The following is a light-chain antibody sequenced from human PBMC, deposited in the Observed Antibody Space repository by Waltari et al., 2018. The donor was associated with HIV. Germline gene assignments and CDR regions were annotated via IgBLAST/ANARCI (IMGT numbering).Light chain of an antibody. CDR2: RDD. CDR1: SSRIRSRT. J-gene: IGLJ3*02. Sequence: QSVLTQPPSVSGAPGQRVTISCSGNSSRIRSRTVPWYQPIPGTAPRLVIYRDDQRPSGVPDRFSGSKSGTSGSLAISGLQSEDEADYYCATRGDSLSDVLFGGGTRLTVL. V-gene: IGLV1-44*01. CDR3: ATRGDSLSDVL.